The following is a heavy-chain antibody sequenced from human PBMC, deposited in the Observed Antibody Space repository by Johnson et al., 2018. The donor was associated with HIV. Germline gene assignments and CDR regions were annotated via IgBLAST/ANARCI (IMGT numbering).Heavy chain of an antibody. J-gene: IGHJ3*02. CDR3: ARARQGAVVKWGPGKMDAFDI. V-gene: IGHV3-7*05. CDR1: GFTFSSYW. Sequence: VQLVESGGGLVQPGGSLRLSCAASGFTFSSYWMSWVRQAPGKGLEWVANIKQDGSEKYYVDSVKGQFTISRDTAKNSLYLQMNSLRAEDTAVYYCARARQGAVVKWGPGKMDAFDIWGQGTMVTVSS. D-gene: IGHD4-23*01. CDR2: IKQDGSEK.